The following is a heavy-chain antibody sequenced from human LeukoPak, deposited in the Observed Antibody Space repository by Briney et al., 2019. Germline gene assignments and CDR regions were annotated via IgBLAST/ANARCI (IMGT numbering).Heavy chain of an antibody. D-gene: IGHD2-2*02. CDR2: ISSSSSYI. J-gene: IGHJ6*03. V-gene: IGHV3-21*01. CDR1: GFTFSSYS. Sequence: GGSLRLSCAASGFTFSSYSMNWVRQAPGKGLEWVSSISSSSSYIYYADSVKGRFTISRDNAKNSLYLQMNSLRAEDTAVYYCARGPSCYTCGYYYYMDVWGKGTTVTVSS. CDR3: ARGPSCYTCGYYYYMDV.